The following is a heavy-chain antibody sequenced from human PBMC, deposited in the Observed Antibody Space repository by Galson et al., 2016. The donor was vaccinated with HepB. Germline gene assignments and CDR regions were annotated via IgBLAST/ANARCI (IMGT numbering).Heavy chain of an antibody. J-gene: IGHJ3*02. CDR1: GYTVTAYA. CDR2: INAGNGKT. D-gene: IGHD1/OR15-1a*01. CDR3: ARDRYPGTTGAGDAFHI. Sequence: SVKVSCKASGYTVTAYAIHWVRQAPRQRLEWMGWINAGNGKTKYSEMLQGRVTMTTDTSTSTAFMELRSLGPDDTAVYHCARDRYPGTTGAGDAFHIWGQGTMVTVSS. V-gene: IGHV1-3*01.